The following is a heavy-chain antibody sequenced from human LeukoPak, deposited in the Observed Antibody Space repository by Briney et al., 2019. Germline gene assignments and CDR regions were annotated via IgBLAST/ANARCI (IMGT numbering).Heavy chain of an antibody. J-gene: IGHJ6*02. CDR2: INHSGST. CDR3: ARAYCSSTSCYAGHYYYGMDV. Sequence: PSETLSLTCAVYGGSFNGYYWSWIRQPPGKGLEWIGEINHSGSTNYNPSLKSRVTISVDTSKNQFSLKLSSVTAADTAVYYCARAYCSSTSCYAGHYYYGMDVWGQGTTVTVSS. CDR1: GGSFNGYY. V-gene: IGHV4-34*01. D-gene: IGHD2-2*01.